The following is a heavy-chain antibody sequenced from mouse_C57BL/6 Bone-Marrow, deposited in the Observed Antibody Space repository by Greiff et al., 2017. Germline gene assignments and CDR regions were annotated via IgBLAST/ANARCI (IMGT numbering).Heavy chain of an antibody. CDR1: GYTFTNYW. CDR3: ARDEGGYWYFDV. J-gene: IGHJ1*03. Sequence: QVQLKESGAELVRPGTSVKMSCKASGYTFTNYWIGWAKQRPGHGLEWIGDIYPGGGYTNYNEKFKGKATLTADKSSSTAYMQFSSLTSEDSAIYYCARDEGGYWYFDVWGTGTTVTVSS. V-gene: IGHV1-63*01. D-gene: IGHD3-3*01. CDR2: IYPGGGYT.